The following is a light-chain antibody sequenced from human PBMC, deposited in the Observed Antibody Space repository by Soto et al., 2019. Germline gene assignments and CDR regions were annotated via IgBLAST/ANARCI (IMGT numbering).Light chain of an antibody. CDR2: GPS. J-gene: IGKJ2*01. CDR3: QQYGSSPYT. Sequence: EIVLTQSPGTLSLSPGERATLSCRARQSFSTSSLAWYQQKPGQAPSLLIYGPSSRATGIPDRVSGSGSGADFTLSISRLEPEDFAMYYCQQYGSSPYTFGQGTKLAIK. CDR1: QSFSTSS. V-gene: IGKV3-20*01.